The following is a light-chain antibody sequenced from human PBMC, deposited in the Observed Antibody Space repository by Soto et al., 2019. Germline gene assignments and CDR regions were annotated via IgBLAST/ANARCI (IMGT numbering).Light chain of an antibody. V-gene: IGKV1-5*01. CDR3: QQYGSSPPG. CDR1: QNINNW. Sequence: DIQMTQSPSTLSASVGDGVTITCRASQNINNWLAWYQQKPGKAPNLLIYAASSLQSGVPPRFSGSGSGTQFTLTITSLQPEDFALYFCQQYGSSPPGFGGGTKVEIK. J-gene: IGKJ4*01. CDR2: AAS.